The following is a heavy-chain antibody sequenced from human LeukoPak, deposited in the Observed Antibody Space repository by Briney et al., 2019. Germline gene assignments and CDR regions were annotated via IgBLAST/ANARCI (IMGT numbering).Heavy chain of an antibody. CDR1: GGSISSYY. J-gene: IGHJ6*02. V-gene: IGHV4-59*01. CDR2: IYYSGST. Sequence: SETLSLTCTVSGGSISSYYWSWIRQPPGKGLEWIEYIYYSGSTNYNPSLRSRVTISVDTSKNQFSLDLRSVTAADTAVYYCARGPHYHDSSGYSPSYSYAMDVWGQGTTVTVSS. D-gene: IGHD3-22*01. CDR3: ARGPHYHDSSGYSPSYSYAMDV.